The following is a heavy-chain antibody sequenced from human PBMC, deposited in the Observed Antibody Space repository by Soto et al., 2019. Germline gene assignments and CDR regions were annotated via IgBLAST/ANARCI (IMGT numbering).Heavy chain of an antibody. D-gene: IGHD5-12*01. V-gene: IGHV3-74*01. CDR2: INSDGSST. J-gene: IGHJ6*02. CDR1: GFTFSSYW. Sequence: PGGSLRLSCAASGFTFSSYWMHWVRQAPGKGLVWVPGINSDGSSTSYADSVKGRFTISRDNAKNTLYLQMNSLRAEDTAVYYCARLRIVATLYGMDVWGQGTTVTVSS. CDR3: ARLRIVATLYGMDV.